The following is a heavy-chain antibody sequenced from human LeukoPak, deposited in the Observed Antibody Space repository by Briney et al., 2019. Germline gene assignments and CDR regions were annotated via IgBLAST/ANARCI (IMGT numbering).Heavy chain of an antibody. J-gene: IGHJ4*02. Sequence: GASVKVSCKASGYTFTSYDINWVRQATGQGLEWMGWMNPNSGNTGYAQKFQGRVTITRNTSISTAYMELSSLRSEDTAVYYCARGVYDSSGYYYGLYYFDYWGQGTLVTVSS. CDR3: ARGVYDSSGYYYGLYYFDY. CDR1: GYTFTSYD. V-gene: IGHV1-8*03. CDR2: MNPNSGNT. D-gene: IGHD3-22*01.